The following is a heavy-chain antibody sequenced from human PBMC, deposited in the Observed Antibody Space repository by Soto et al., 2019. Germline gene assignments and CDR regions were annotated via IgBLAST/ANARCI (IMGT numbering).Heavy chain of an antibody. CDR3: ARREIQGPIDY. CDR2: IYYSGTT. V-gene: IGHV4-28*01. CDR1: GYSISSSNW. J-gene: IGHJ4*02. D-gene: IGHD1-26*01. Sequence: PXXTLSLTCAVSGYSISSSNWWGWIRQPPGKGLEWIGYIYYSGTTYYNPSLKSRVTMSVDTSKNQFSLKLTNVTAVDTAVYYCARREIQGPIDYWGQGTLVTVSS.